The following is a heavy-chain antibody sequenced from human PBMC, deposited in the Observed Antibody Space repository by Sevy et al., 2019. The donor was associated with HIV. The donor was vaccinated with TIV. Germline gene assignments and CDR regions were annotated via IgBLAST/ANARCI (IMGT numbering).Heavy chain of an antibody. Sequence: GGSLKLSCAVSGFSFGTFEMHWVRQAPGKGLEWISKISGSGLTKYYADTLRGRFITSRDNAKDSMYIQLNSLRVDDTAVYYCARFGYGSWSQYIQDFWGQGTLVTV. V-gene: IGHV3-48*03. CDR1: GFSFGTFE. D-gene: IGHD3-10*01. J-gene: IGHJ4*02. CDR2: ISGSGLTK. CDR3: ARFGYGSWSQYIQDF.